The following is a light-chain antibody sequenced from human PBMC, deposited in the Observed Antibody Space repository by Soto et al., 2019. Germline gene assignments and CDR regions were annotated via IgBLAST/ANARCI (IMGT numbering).Light chain of an antibody. CDR1: SSNIGSHF. V-gene: IGLV1-47*01. CDR3: AAWDANLSGWV. J-gene: IGLJ3*02. Sequence: QSVLTQPPSASGTPGQRVTISCSGSSSNIGSHFVYWYQQLPGTAPKLLIYRNDQRPSGVPDRFSGSKSGTSASLAISGLRSEDESDYYCAAWDANLSGWVFGGGTKLTVL. CDR2: RND.